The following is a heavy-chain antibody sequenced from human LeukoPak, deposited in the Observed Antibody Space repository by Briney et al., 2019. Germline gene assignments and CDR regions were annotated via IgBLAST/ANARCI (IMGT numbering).Heavy chain of an antibody. CDR3: ARSVDGVANPSGHDVFDI. Sequence: SETLSLTCTVSGDSISSYYWSWIRQPPGKGLEWIGDIYYSGSTNYTPSLRSRVAISVDTSKNQFSLKLSSVTAADTAVYYCARSVDGVANPSGHDVFDIWGQGTMVTVSS. J-gene: IGHJ3*02. V-gene: IGHV4-59*01. CDR2: IYYSGST. CDR1: GDSISSYY. D-gene: IGHD5-12*01.